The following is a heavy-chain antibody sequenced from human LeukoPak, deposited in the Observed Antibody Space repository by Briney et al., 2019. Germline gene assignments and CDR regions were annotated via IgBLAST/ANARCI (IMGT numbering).Heavy chain of an antibody. CDR3: ARDLGGYLEIYGMDV. CDR1: GYTLTGYY. CDR2: INPNSGGT. V-gene: IGHV1-2*02. Sequence: GASVKVSCKASGYTLTGYYMHWVRQAPGQGLEWMGWINPNSGGTNYAQKFQGRVTMTRDTSISTAYMELSRLRSDDTAVYYCARDLGGYLEIYGMDVWGQGTTVTVSS. D-gene: IGHD3-22*01. J-gene: IGHJ6*02.